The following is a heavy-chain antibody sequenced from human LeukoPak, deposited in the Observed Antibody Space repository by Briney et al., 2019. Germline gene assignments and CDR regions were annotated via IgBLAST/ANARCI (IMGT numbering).Heavy chain of an antibody. CDR2: I. Sequence: GGSLRLSCAASGFTFSTYNMNWVRQAPGKGLEWVSSIKGRFTISRDNAKNSLYLQMNSLRAEDTAVYYCARGWSADYFDYWGQGILVTVSS. V-gene: IGHV3-21*06. CDR1: GFTFSTYN. D-gene: IGHD2-15*01. CDR3: ARGWSADYFDY. J-gene: IGHJ4*02.